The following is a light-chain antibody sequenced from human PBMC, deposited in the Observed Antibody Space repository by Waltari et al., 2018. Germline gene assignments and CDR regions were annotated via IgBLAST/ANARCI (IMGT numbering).Light chain of an antibody. CDR1: QSISSGY. Sequence: IVLTQSPDTLSLSPGERATLPCRASQSISSGYLAWYQQRPGQAPRLLIYTISSRASGIPDRFSGSGSGTDFTLTISRLEPEDFAVYYCQQYGGSSWTFGQGTKVEVK. CDR2: TIS. V-gene: IGKV3-20*01. CDR3: QQYGGSSWT. J-gene: IGKJ1*01.